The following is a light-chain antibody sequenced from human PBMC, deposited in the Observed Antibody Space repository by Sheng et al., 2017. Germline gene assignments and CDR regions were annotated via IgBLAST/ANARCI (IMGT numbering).Light chain of an antibody. CDR1: QRVVSS. V-gene: IGKV1-39*01. Sequence: DIQVTQSPPFLSASLGDRVTISCRTSQRVVSSLNWYQHKLGEAPKLLIFAASNLETGVPARFSGSGSGTDFTLTISGVKPDDFATYYCQQTYSPSITFGQGTKLEI. CDR3: QQTYSPSIT. J-gene: IGKJ2*01. CDR2: AAS.